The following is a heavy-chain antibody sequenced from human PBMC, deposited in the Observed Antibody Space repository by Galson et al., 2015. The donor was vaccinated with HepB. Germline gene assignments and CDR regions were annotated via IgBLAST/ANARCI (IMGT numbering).Heavy chain of an antibody. CDR1: GYTFTSYN. D-gene: IGHD2-21*02. Sequence: SCKASGYTFTSYNVHWVRQAPGQRLEWMGWINAGNGHTKYSQKFQGRVTIIRDTSASTAYMELSSLTSEDTAVYYCARGVVTVILDYWGQGTLVSVSS. CDR3: ARGVVTVILDY. CDR2: INAGNGHT. J-gene: IGHJ4*02. V-gene: IGHV1-3*01.